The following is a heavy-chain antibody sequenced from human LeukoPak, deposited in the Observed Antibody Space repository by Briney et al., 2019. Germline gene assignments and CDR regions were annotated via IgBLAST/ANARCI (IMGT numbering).Heavy chain of an antibody. CDR1: GYTFTSYY. J-gene: IGHJ3*02. V-gene: IGHV1-46*01. D-gene: IGHD3-16*02. CDR3: ARFRTMITFGGVIVIRRSDAFDI. Sequence: ASVKVSCKASGYTFTSYYMHWVRQAPGQGLEWMGIINPSGGSTSYAQKLQGRVTMTTDTSTSTAYMELRSLRSDDTAVYYCARFRTMITFGGVIVIRRSDAFDIWGQGTMVTVSS. CDR2: INPSGGST.